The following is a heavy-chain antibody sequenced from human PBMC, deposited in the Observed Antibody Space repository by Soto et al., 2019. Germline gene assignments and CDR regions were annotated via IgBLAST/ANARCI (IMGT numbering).Heavy chain of an antibody. CDR3: AKDRELLPYYFDY. D-gene: IGHD2-15*01. CDR1: GFTFDDYA. J-gene: IGHJ4*02. Sequence: GGSLRLSCAASGFTFDDYAMRWVRQAPGKGLEWVSGISWNSGSIGYADSVKGRFTISRDNAKNSLYLQMNSLRAEDTALYYCAKDRELLPYYFDYWGQGTLVTVSS. CDR2: ISWNSGSI. V-gene: IGHV3-9*01.